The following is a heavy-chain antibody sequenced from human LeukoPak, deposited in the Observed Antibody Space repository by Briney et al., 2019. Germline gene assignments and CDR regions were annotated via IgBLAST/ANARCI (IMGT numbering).Heavy chain of an antibody. CDR1: GYSFTSYW. V-gene: IGHV5-51*01. CDR3: ARHVQDPIFGVPSSLLGFDP. D-gene: IGHD3-3*01. CDR2: IYPGDSYT. Sequence: GESLKIFCKGSGYSFTSYWNGWVRQVPGKGLGWMGIIYPGDSYTRYSPSFQGQVTISADKSITTAYLQWSSLKASDTAMYYCARHVQDPIFGVPSSLLGFDPWGQGTLVTVSS. J-gene: IGHJ5*02.